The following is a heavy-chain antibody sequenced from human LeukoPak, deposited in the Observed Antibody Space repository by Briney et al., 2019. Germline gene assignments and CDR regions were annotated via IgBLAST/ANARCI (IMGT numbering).Heavy chain of an antibody. CDR3: ARGPYYYDSSGYYLFDY. Sequence: SETLSLTCAVYGGSFSGYYWSWIRQPPGKGLEWNGEINHSGSTNYNPSLKSRVTISVDTSKNQFSLKLSSVTAADTAVYYCARGPYYYDSSGYYLFDYWGQGTLVTVSS. J-gene: IGHJ4*02. CDR1: GGSFSGYY. CDR2: INHSGST. D-gene: IGHD3-22*01. V-gene: IGHV4-34*01.